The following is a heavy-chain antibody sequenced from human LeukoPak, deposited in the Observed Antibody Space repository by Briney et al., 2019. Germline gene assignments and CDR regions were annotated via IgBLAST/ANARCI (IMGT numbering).Heavy chain of an antibody. CDR3: AKSLTYYHENSDSI. Sequence: PGGSLRLSCAASGFIVSSNYMTWVRQAPGKGLEWVSVIYKDGRTFYADSVKGRFTIFRDNSKNTVHLQMNSLRAEDTAVYYCAKSLTYYHENSDSIWGQGTLVTVSS. D-gene: IGHD3-22*01. V-gene: IGHV3-53*01. CDR2: IYKDGRT. CDR1: GFIVSSNY. J-gene: IGHJ4*02.